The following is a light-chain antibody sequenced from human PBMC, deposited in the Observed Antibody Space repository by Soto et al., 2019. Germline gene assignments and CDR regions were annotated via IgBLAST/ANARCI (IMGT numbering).Light chain of an antibody. CDR2: HAS. Sequence: DIQMTQSPSSLSASVGDRVAITCRASQSISNWLAWYQQKPGTAPKVLIYHASNLQSGVPSRFSGSGSGTEFTLTISSLQAEDVAVYYCQQYYSTPPFFGGGTKVDIK. J-gene: IGKJ4*01. CDR3: QQYYSTPPF. V-gene: IGKV1-5*01. CDR1: QSISNW.